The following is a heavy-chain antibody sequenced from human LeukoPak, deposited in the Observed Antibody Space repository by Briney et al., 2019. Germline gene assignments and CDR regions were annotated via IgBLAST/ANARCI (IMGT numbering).Heavy chain of an antibody. V-gene: IGHV3-74*01. CDR2: INTDGSSP. CDR1: GFTFSAYW. Sequence: PGGSLRLSCAASGFTFSAYWMHWVRQAPGKGLVWVSRINTDGSSPTYAASVKGRFTISRDNAKNTLYLQMNSLTAEDTAVYYCASGRLRWIYYFDYWGQGTLVTVSS. J-gene: IGHJ4*02. CDR3: ASGRLRWIYYFDY. D-gene: IGHD4-23*01.